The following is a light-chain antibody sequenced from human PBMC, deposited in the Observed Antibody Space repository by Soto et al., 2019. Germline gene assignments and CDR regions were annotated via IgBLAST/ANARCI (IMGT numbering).Light chain of an antibody. CDR3: QQYGSSPI. CDR2: GAS. V-gene: IGKV3-20*01. Sequence: EIVLTQSPDTLSLSPGERATLSCRASQSVSSSYLAWYQQKPGQAPRLLIYGASSRATGVPDRFSGSGSGTDFTLTISRLEPGDFAVYYCQQYGSSPIFGQGTKLEIK. J-gene: IGKJ2*01. CDR1: QSVSSSY.